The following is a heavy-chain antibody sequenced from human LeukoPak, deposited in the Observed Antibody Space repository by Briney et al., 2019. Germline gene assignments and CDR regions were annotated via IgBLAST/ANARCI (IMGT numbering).Heavy chain of an antibody. V-gene: IGHV3-30-3*01. J-gene: IGHJ3*02. Sequence: GGSLRLSCAASGFTFSSYAMHWVRQAPGKGLEWVAVISYDGSNKYYADSVKGRFTISRDNSKNTLYLQMNSLRAEDTAVYYRAREIGLDYYDSDGDAFDIWGQGTMVTVSS. CDR2: ISYDGSNK. CDR1: GFTFSSYA. D-gene: IGHD3-22*01. CDR3: AREIGLDYYDSDGDAFDI.